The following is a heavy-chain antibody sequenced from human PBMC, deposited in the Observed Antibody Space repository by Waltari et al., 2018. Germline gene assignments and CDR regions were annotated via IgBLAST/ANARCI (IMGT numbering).Heavy chain of an antibody. J-gene: IGHJ4*02. D-gene: IGHD5-12*01. CDR3: ARVSGRLGACFDY. Sequence: QVQLQESGPGLVKPSETLSLTCTVSGGSISSYYWRWIRQPPGKGLGWIGYIYYSGSTNYNPSLKSRVTISVDTSKNQFSLKLSSVTAADTAVYYCARVSGRLGACFDYWGQGTLVTVSS. CDR1: GGSISSYY. CDR2: IYYSGST. V-gene: IGHV4-59*01.